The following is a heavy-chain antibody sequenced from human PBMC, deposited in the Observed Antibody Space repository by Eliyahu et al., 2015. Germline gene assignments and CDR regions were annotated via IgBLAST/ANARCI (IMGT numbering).Heavy chain of an antibody. V-gene: IGHV5-51*01. CDR1: GYNFTSYW. Sequence: EVQLVQSGAEVKKPGESLKISCKGSGYNFTSYWIGWVRQMPGKGLDWTGIIYPVDSDTXYSPSFQGQVTISADKSISTAYLQWSSLQASDSAMYYCARKNTGAWYDYWGQGTLVTVSS. J-gene: IGHJ4*02. CDR2: IYPVDSDT. D-gene: IGHD6-13*01. CDR3: ARKNTGAWYDY.